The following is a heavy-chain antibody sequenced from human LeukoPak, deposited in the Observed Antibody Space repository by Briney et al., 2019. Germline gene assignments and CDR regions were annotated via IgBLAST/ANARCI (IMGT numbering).Heavy chain of an antibody. J-gene: IGHJ5*01. D-gene: IGHD6-25*01. CDR1: GLTLTTFD. V-gene: IGHV3-23*01. Sequence: PGGSLRLSCTASGLTLTTFDVVWVRQAPGSGLEWVSIISGNNPTKNYADSVKGRFTNFRDDLKNTIYLQMDSLRDEDTAFYYCAKGLDTYSSRYLNRIFDSWGQGTLVTVSS. CDR2: ISGNNPTK. CDR3: AKGLDTYSSRYLNRIFDS.